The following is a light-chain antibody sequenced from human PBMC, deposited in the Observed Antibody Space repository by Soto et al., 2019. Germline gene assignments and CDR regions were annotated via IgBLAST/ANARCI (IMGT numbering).Light chain of an antibody. CDR1: QNIDGW. CDR3: QQSYSTTIT. CDR2: DAS. Sequence: DIKMTPSPSTLSASVGERVTITCRASQNIDGWLAWYQQKPGKAPKFLIFDASNLESGVPSRFSGSGSGTDFNLTISSLQPEDFATYYCQQSYSTTITFGQGTRLENK. V-gene: IGKV1-5*01. J-gene: IGKJ5*01.